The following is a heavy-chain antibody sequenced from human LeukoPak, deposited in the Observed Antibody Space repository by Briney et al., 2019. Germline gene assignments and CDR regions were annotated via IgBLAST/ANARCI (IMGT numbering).Heavy chain of an antibody. D-gene: IGHD3-3*01. Sequence: SETLSLTCAVYGGSFSGYYWSWIRQPPGKGLEWIGEINHSGSTNYNPSLKSRVTISVDTSKNQFSLRLSSVTAADTAVYYCARGRGYDFWSGYYEGAVDAFDIWGRGTMVTVSS. CDR1: GGSFSGYY. V-gene: IGHV4-34*01. CDR3: ARGRGYDFWSGYYEGAVDAFDI. CDR2: INHSGST. J-gene: IGHJ3*02.